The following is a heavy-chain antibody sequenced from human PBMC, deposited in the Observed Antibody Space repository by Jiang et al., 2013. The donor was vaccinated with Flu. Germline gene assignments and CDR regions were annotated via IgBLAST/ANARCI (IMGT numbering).Heavy chain of an antibody. D-gene: IGHD3-16*01. CDR2: ISSSSSTI. J-gene: IGHJ4*02. Sequence: YISSSSSTIYYADSVKGRFTISRDNAKNSPYLQMNSLRDEDTAVYYCARVRRNYDYVWGSFEGNYYFDYWGQGTLVTVSS. CDR3: ARVRRNYDYVWGSFEGNYYFDY. V-gene: IGHV3-48*02.